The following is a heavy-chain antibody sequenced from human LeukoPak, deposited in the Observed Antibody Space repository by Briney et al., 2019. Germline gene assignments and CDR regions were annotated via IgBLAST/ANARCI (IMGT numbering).Heavy chain of an antibody. CDR1: GGSISSSSYY. D-gene: IGHD6-13*01. CDR3: ARGPHSSSWYGVYYYGMDV. V-gene: IGHV4-39*01. CDR2: IYYSGST. Sequence: SETLSLTCTVSGGSISSSSYYWGWLRQPPGKGLEWIGSIYYSGSTYYNPSLKSRVTISVDTSKNQFSLKLSSVTAADTAVYYCARGPHSSSWYGVYYYGMDVWGQGTTVTVSS. J-gene: IGHJ6*02.